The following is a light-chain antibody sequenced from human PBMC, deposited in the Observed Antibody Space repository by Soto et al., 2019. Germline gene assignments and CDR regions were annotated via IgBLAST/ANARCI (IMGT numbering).Light chain of an antibody. CDR3: QQYDNLPLT. CDR1: QYISGW. Sequence: DIHMTQSPSVLSASVVDIVTITCRASQYISGWLAWYQQKPGKAPKLLIFDAFSLESGVPSRFSGSGSGTDFTFTISSLQPEDIATYYCQQYDNLPLTFGGGTKVDIK. J-gene: IGKJ4*01. V-gene: IGKV1-5*01. CDR2: DAF.